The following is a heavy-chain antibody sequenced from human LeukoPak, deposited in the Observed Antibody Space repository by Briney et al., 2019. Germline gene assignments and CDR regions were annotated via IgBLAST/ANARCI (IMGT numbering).Heavy chain of an antibody. Sequence: GESLKISCKGSGYSFTSYWISWVRQMSGKGLEWMGRIDPSDSYTNYSPSFQGHVTISADKSISTAYLQWSSLKASDTAMYYCARHGSGSGWYNYWGQGTLVTVSS. D-gene: IGHD6-19*01. CDR2: IDPSDSYT. CDR3: ARHGSGSGWYNY. CDR1: GYSFTSYW. V-gene: IGHV5-10-1*01. J-gene: IGHJ4*02.